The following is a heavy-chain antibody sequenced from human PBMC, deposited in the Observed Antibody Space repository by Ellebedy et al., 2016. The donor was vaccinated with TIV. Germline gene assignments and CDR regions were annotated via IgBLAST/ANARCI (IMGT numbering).Heavy chain of an antibody. V-gene: IGHV1-18*04. Sequence: ASVKVSXXASGYTFTSYGISWVRQAPGQGLEWMGWISAYNGNTNYAQKLQGRVTMTTDTSTSTAYMELSSLRSEDTAVYYCATSRFLEWLLWDYGMDVWGQGTTVTVPS. CDR3: ATSRFLEWLLWDYGMDV. CDR2: ISAYNGNT. D-gene: IGHD3-3*01. J-gene: IGHJ6*02. CDR1: GYTFTSYG.